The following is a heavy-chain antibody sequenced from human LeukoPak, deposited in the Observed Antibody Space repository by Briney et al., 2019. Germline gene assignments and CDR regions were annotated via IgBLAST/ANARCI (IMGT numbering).Heavy chain of an antibody. V-gene: IGHV2-5*02. CDR2: IYWDDDK. CDR3: AHRPYYYDSSGDYFDY. CDR1: GFSLSTSGVG. D-gene: IGHD3-22*01. J-gene: IGHJ4*02. Sequence: SGPTLVNPTQTLTLTCTFSGFSLSTSGVGVGWIRQPPGKALEWLALIYWDDDKRYSPSLKSRLTITKDTSKNQVVLTMTNMDPADTATYYCAHRPYYYDSSGDYFDYWGQGTLVTVSS.